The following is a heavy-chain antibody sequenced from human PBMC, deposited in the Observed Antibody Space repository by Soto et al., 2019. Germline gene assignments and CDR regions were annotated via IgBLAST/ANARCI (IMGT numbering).Heavy chain of an antibody. CDR2: INHSGST. V-gene: IGHV4-34*01. CDR1: GGSFSGYY. CDR3: ARDDYGDSLP. D-gene: IGHD4-17*01. J-gene: IGHJ5*02. Sequence: ETLSLTCAVYGGSFSGYYWSWIRQPPGKGLEWIGEINHSGSTNYNPSLKSRVTISVDTSKNQFSLKLSSVTAADTAVYYCARDDYGDSLPWGQGTLVTVSS.